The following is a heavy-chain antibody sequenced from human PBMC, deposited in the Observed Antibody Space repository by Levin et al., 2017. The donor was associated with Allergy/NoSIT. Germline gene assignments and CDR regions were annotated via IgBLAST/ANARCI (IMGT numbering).Heavy chain of an antibody. CDR2: IIPILGVA. CDR3: AREWDQAENAFDI. D-gene: IGHD1-26*01. J-gene: IGHJ3*02. Sequence: SVKVSCKASGGTFRRFTITWVRQAPGQGLEWMGRIIPILGVAKYAQNFQGRVTITADRSTTTAYMDLSSLRSEDTALYYCAREWDQAENAFDIWGEGTMVTVSS. V-gene: IGHV1-69*04. CDR1: GGTFRRFT.